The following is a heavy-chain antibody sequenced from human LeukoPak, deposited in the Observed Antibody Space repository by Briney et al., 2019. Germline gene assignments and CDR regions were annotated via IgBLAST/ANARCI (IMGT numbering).Heavy chain of an antibody. CDR3: ARLTSSWSYAGGNYYYYMDV. D-gene: IGHD1-26*01. CDR2: IYYSGNT. J-gene: IGHJ6*03. CDR1: GDSISSHY. V-gene: IGHV4-59*11. Sequence: SETLSLTCTVSGDSISSHYWTWIRQPPGRGLEWIGHIYYSGNTNYNPPLKSRVTISVDTSKNQFSLNLTSVTAADTAVYYCARLTSSWSYAGGNYYYYMDVWGNGTTVTVSS.